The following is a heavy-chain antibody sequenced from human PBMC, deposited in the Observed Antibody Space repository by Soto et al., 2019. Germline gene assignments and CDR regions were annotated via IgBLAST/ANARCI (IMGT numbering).Heavy chain of an antibody. J-gene: IGHJ6*02. Sequence: QVQLVQSGAEVKKPGASVKISCRASGYTFTNYYIHWVRQAPGQGLEWMGIISPSGGSTSYAQKFQARVTMTRDTSTSTAYMELSSLRSEDTAVYYCAREQRATVASLSYGMDVWGHGTTVIVSS. D-gene: IGHD6-19*01. V-gene: IGHV1-46*03. CDR1: GYTFTNYY. CDR2: ISPSGGST. CDR3: AREQRATVASLSYGMDV.